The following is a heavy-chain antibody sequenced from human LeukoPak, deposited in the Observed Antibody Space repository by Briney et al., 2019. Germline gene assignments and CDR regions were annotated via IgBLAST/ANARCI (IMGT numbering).Heavy chain of an antibody. J-gene: IGHJ4*02. CDR3: ASQYYDILTGYYHSFDY. V-gene: IGHV3-48*03. Sequence: PGGSLRLSCAASGFTFSCYEMNWVRQAPGKGLEWVSYISSSGSTIYYADSVKGRFTISRDNAKNSLYLQMNSLRAEDTAVYYCASQYYDILTGYYHSFDYWGQGTLVTVSS. CDR2: ISSSGSTI. D-gene: IGHD3-9*01. CDR1: GFTFSCYE.